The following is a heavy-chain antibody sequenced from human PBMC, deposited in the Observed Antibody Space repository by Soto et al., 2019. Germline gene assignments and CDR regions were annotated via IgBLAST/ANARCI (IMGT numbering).Heavy chain of an antibody. J-gene: IGHJ4*02. D-gene: IGHD1-7*01. V-gene: IGHV4-4*02. CDR3: ASRDPGTSVDY. Sequence: SETLSLTCAVSGGSFTSNNWWTCVRQPPGQGLEWIGEIYRTGSTNYNPSLKSRVTISLDKSEDQFSLKVTSLTAADTAVYYCASRDPGTSVDYWGQGTLVTVSS. CDR2: IYRTGST. CDR1: GGSFTSNNW.